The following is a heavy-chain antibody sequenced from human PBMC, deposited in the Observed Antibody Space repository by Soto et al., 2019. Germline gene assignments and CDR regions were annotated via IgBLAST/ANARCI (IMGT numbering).Heavy chain of an antibody. J-gene: IGHJ5*02. D-gene: IGHD1-26*01. Sequence: SETLCLTCTGSGGSIRNNYWSWIRQPPGKGLEWVGYIYYTGTSKYNPSLKSRVTISVDSSKNQFSLKLDSVTAADTAVYYCATQEVGGSYVYTFDPWGQGTLVTGSS. V-gene: IGHV4-59*08. CDR2: IYYTGTS. CDR3: ATQEVGGSYVYTFDP. CDR1: GGSIRNNY.